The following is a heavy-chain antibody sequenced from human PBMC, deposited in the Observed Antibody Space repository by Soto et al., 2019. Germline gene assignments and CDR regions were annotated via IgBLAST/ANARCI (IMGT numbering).Heavy chain of an antibody. D-gene: IGHD1-1*01. CDR3: ARVHLAPPFVKYFDS. V-gene: IGHV3-72*01. CDR2: IRNKDNSYVT. CDR1: GFTFSDHY. J-gene: IGHJ4*02. Sequence: EVQLVESGGGLVQPGGSLRLSCAASGFTFSDHYMDWVRQAPGKGLEWVGRIRNKDNSYVTEYAAFVKGRFTTSRDDSWDSLYLKMHSLKAADRAVYYCARVHLAPPFVKYFDSWGQGTLVTVSS.